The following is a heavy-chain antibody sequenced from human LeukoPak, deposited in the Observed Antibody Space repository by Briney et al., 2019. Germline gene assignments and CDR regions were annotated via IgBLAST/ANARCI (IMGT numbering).Heavy chain of an antibody. CDR1: GDSISSGGYY. Sequence: SQTLSLTCTVSGDSISSGGYYWSWIRQHPGKGLEWIGYIYYSGSTHYNPSLKSRVTISVDTSKNQFSLKLSSVTAADTAVYYCARVAGYSSPFAYWGQGTLVTVSS. D-gene: IGHD6-13*01. CDR3: ARVAGYSSPFAY. CDR2: IYYSGST. J-gene: IGHJ4*02. V-gene: IGHV4-31*03.